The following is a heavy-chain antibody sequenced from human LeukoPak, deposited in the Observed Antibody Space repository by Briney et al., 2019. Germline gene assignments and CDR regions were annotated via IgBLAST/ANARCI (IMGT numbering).Heavy chain of an antibody. J-gene: IGHJ5*02. CDR2: IYHSGRT. V-gene: IGHV4-38-2*02. CDR3: ARELPFSSSRPINWFDP. Sequence: SETLSLTCTVSAYSISSGYYWGWIRQPPGKGLEWIGSIYHSGRTYYNPSLKSRVTISVDTSKNQFSLKLSSVTAADTAVYYCARELPFSSSRPINWFDPWGQGTLVTVSS. D-gene: IGHD6-13*01. CDR1: AYSISSGYY.